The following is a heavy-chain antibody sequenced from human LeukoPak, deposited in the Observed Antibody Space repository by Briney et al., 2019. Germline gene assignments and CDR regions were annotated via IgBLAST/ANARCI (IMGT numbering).Heavy chain of an antibody. V-gene: IGHV4-39*01. CDR2: IYYTGST. CDR1: GGSISSDSYY. CDR3: VKSGGYGLIDH. J-gene: IGHJ4*02. D-gene: IGHD6-19*01. Sequence: SETLSLTCAVSGGSISSDSYYLGWIRQPPGKGLEWIGNIYYTGSTYYNASLQSRVTISIDMSKNQFSLRLSSVTAADTAMYYCVKSGGYGLIDHWGQGTLVTVSS.